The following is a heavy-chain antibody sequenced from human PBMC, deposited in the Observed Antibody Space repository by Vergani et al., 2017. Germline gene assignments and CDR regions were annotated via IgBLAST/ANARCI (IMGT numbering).Heavy chain of an antibody. V-gene: IGHV1-69*02. D-gene: IGHD4-17*01. CDR1: GGTFSSYT. Sequence: QVQLVQSGAEVKKPGSSVKVSCKASGGTFSSYTISWVRQAPGQGLKWMGRIIPILGIANYAQKFQGRVTITADKSTSTAYMELSSLRSEDTAVYYCAGNYGDYGIDYWGQGTLVTVSS. J-gene: IGHJ4*02. CDR2: IIPILGIA. CDR3: AGNYGDYGIDY.